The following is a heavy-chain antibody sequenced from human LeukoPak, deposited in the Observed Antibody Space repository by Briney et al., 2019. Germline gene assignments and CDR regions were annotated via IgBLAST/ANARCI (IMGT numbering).Heavy chain of an antibody. D-gene: IGHD3-16*01. Sequence: KPSETLSLTCAVYGGSLSGYYWSWIRQPPGKGLEWIGEINHSGSTNYNPSLKSRVTISVDTSKNQCSLKLSSVTAADTAVYYCASGTWGPFDYWGQGTLVTVSS. V-gene: IGHV4-34*01. J-gene: IGHJ4*02. CDR3: ASGTWGPFDY. CDR1: GGSLSGYY. CDR2: INHSGST.